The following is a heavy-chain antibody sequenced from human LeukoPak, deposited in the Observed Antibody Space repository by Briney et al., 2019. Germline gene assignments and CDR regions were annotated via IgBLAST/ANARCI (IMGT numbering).Heavy chain of an antibody. V-gene: IGHV1-69*06. Sequence: ASVKVSCKASGGTFSSYAISWVRQAPGQGLEWMGGIIPIFGTANYAQKFQGRVTITADKSTSTAYMELSSLRSEDTAVYYCAREAHSSSWYLTEWFDPWGQGTLVTVSS. CDR3: AREAHSSSWYLTEWFDP. J-gene: IGHJ5*02. D-gene: IGHD6-13*01. CDR2: IIPIFGTA. CDR1: GGTFSSYA.